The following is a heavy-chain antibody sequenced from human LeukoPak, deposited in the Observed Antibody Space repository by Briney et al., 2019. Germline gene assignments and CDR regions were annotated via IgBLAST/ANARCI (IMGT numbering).Heavy chain of an antibody. CDR3: ARDPGPGITGYYYGMDV. CDR1: GYTFTSYY. J-gene: IGHJ6*02. CDR2: INPSGGST. Sequence: ASVKVSCKASGYTFTSYYMHWVRQAPGQGLEWMGIINPSGGSTSYAQKFQGRVTMTRDTSTSTAYMELSSLRSEDTAVYYCARDPGPGITGYYYGMDVWGQGTTVTVSS. D-gene: IGHD3-3*01. V-gene: IGHV1-46*01.